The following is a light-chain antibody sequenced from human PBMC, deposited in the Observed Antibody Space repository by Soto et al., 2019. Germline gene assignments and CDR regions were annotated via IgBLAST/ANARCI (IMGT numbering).Light chain of an antibody. CDR3: HQYDDGPYT. CDR1: QSVSSN. V-gene: IGKV3-15*01. Sequence: EIVMTQSPATLSVSPGERATLSCRASQSVSSNVAWYQQIPGQTPRLLIYCASTRATGIPVRFSGSGAGTEFTLTISSLQSEDFAVYYCHQYDDGPYTCGQGTKVDIK. J-gene: IGKJ2*01. CDR2: CAS.